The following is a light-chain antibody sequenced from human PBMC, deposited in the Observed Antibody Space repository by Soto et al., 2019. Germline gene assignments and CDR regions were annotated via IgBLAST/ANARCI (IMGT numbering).Light chain of an antibody. J-gene: IGKJ4*01. V-gene: IGKV3-11*01. CDR3: HQRSNWPRT. Sequence: EIVLTQSPATLSLFPGARATLSCRASQSVRTYLAWYQQKPGQAPRLLISDASKKATGIPDRFSGSGSGTDFTLTISSLEAEDSAVYYCHQRSNWPRTFGGGSKVEIK. CDR2: DAS. CDR1: QSVRTY.